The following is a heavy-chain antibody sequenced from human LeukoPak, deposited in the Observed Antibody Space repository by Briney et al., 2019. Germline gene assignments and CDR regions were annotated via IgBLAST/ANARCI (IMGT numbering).Heavy chain of an antibody. Sequence: PGGSLRLSCAASGFTLSTYGMHWVRQAPGKGLEWVAFIRFDTSNKYYADSVKGRFTISRDNSKNTLYLHMNSMRVEDTAIYYCAKGSSSWFGELDYWGQGTLVTVSS. CDR3: AKGSSSWFGELDY. D-gene: IGHD6-13*01. CDR2: IRFDTSNK. J-gene: IGHJ4*02. V-gene: IGHV3-30*02. CDR1: GFTLSTYG.